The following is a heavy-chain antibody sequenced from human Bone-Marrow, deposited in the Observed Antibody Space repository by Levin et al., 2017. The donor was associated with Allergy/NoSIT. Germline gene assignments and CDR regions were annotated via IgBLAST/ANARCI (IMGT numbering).Heavy chain of an antibody. D-gene: IGHD1-14*01. CDR2: INPDSTSA. V-gene: IGHV3-23*01. CDR1: GFTFSNTG. CDR3: AKDPNHAGDF. Sequence: ETLSLTCATSGFTFSNTGMIWVRQAPGKGLELVSGINPDSTSASYAESVRGRFTTSRDNSKNTLYLQMNSLRAEDTAIYYCAKDPNHAGDFWGQGTLVTVSS. J-gene: IGHJ4*02.